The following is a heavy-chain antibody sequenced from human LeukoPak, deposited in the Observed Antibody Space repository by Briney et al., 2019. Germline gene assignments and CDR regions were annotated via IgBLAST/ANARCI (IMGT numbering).Heavy chain of an antibody. CDR1: GGSISSSNW. Sequence: SETLSLTRAVSGGSISSSNWWSWVRQPPGKGLEWIGEIYHSGSTNYNPSLKSRVTISVDKSKNQFSLKLSSVTAADTAVCYCASLDTDYYDSSGYAKGYFDYWGQGTLVTVSS. CDR2: IYHSGST. J-gene: IGHJ4*02. CDR3: ASLDTDYYDSSGYAKGYFDY. V-gene: IGHV4-4*02. D-gene: IGHD3-22*01.